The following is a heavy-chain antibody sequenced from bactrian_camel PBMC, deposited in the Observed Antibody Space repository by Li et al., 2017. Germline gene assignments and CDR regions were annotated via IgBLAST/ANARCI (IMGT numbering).Heavy chain of an antibody. V-gene: IGHV3-3*01. CDR2: IRRSGGET. J-gene: IGHJ4*01. Sequence: HVQLVESGGGSVQTGGSLRLSCVVSGHSRGSNCVGWYRLPPGRAPAEREGIAAIRRSGGETWYAGSVKGRFTISQDSARNTVYLQLNSLKTEDTAMYYCAKYKLPPEPPVGQGTQVTVS. CDR1: GHSRGSNC.